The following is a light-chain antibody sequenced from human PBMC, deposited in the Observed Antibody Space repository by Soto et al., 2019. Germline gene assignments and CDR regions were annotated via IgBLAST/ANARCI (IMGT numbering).Light chain of an antibody. Sequence: DIQMTQSPSSLSASVGYRFTITCRASQSISSYLNWYQQKPGKAPKLLIYGATTLQSGVPSRFSANGSGTNFNLTISSLQPEDFATYYCQETSSGPPFNFGPGTKVDIK. CDR2: GAT. CDR3: QETSSGPPFN. V-gene: IGKV1-39*01. J-gene: IGKJ3*01. CDR1: QSISSY.